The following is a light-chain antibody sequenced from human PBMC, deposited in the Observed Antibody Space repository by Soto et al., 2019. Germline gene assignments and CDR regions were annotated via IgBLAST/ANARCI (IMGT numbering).Light chain of an antibody. CDR1: SSNIGAGYD. CDR2: RNT. J-gene: IGLJ2*01. CDR3: LSYDIGLTVSV. Sequence: QSVLTQPPSVSGAPGQTVTISCTGTSSNIGAGYDVHWYQQFPGSVPKLLISRNTVRPSGVPARFSGSKSGASASLAITGLQSEDQADYYSLSYDIGLTVSVFGGGTKLTVL. V-gene: IGLV1-40*01.